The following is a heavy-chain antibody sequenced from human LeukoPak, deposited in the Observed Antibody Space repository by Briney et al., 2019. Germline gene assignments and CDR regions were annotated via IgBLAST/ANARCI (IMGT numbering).Heavy chain of an antibody. V-gene: IGHV3-11*06. J-gene: IGHJ4*02. CDR2: ISSSSSYT. CDR1: GFSFSSYA. Sequence: GGSLRLSCAASGFSFSSYAMSWVRQAPGKGLEWVSYISSSSSYTNYADSVKGRFTISRDNAKNSLYLQMNSLRAEDTAVYYCARYYYDSSGYPGYYFDYWGQGTLVTVSS. CDR3: ARYYYDSSGYPGYYFDY. D-gene: IGHD3-22*01.